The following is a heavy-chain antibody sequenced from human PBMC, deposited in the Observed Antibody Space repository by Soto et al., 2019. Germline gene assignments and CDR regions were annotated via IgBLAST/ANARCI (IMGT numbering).Heavy chain of an antibody. CDR3: ARDGGSTVGFDY. J-gene: IGHJ4*02. Sequence: GGSLRLSCAASGFTFSSYSMSRVLQAPGKGLEWVSSISSSSSYIYYADSVKGRFTISRDNAKNSLYLQMNSLRAEDTAVYYCARDGGSTVGFDYWGQGTLVTVSS. V-gene: IGHV3-21*01. CDR2: ISSSSSYI. CDR1: GFTFSSYS. D-gene: IGHD4-4*01.